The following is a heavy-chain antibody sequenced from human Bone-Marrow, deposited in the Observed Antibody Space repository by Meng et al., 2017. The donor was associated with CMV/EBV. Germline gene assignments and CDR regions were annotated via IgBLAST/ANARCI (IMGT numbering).Heavy chain of an antibody. V-gene: IGHV1-2*02. CDR1: GYTFTGYY. Sequence: ASVKVSCKASGYTFTGYYMHWVRQAPGQGLEWMGWINPNSGGTNYAQKFQGRVTMTRDTSISTAYMELSRLRSDDTAVYYCARPLESVGSGSSWFDPWGPGTLVTVSS. CDR2: INPNSGGT. J-gene: IGHJ5*02. CDR3: ARPLESVGSGSSWFDP. D-gene: IGHD3-10*01.